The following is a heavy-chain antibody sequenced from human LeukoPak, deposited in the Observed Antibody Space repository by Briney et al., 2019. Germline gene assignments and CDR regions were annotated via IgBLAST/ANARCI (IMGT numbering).Heavy chain of an antibody. CDR2: INSGGST. Sequence: SETLSLTCSVSDGSISSYYWTWIRQPAGKGLVWIGRINSGGSTNYNPSLKSRVTMSLDTSQNQFSLKLSSVTAADTAVYYCARSAPRFLLKEVRTVPRPYSMDVWGKGTTVTVSS. CDR3: ARSAPRFLLKEVRTVPRPYSMDV. CDR1: DGSISSYY. D-gene: IGHD3-10*01. V-gene: IGHV4-4*07. J-gene: IGHJ6*03.